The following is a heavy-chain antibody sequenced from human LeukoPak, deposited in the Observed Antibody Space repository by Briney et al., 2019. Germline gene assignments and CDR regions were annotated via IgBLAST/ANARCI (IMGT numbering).Heavy chain of an antibody. CDR3: ARGGRIAMVRGNWFDP. Sequence: SGGSLRLSCAASGFTFSDYYMNWIRQAAGKGLEWVSYISSTSIYTDYTDSVKGRFTISRDNAKNSLYLQMNSLRAEDTAVYYCARGGRIAMVRGNWFDPWGQGTLVTVSS. CDR1: GFTFSDYY. CDR2: ISSTSIYT. V-gene: IGHV3-11*06. D-gene: IGHD3-10*01. J-gene: IGHJ5*02.